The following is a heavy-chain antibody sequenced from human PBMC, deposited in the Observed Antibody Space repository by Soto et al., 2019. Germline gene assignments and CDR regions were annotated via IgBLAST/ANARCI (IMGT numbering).Heavy chain of an antibody. CDR1: GFTFSSYG. J-gene: IGHJ6*02. CDR3: ARQALLLWFGELSPYYYYGMDV. Sequence: QVQLVESGGGVVQPGRSLRLSCAASGFTFSSYGMHWVRQAPGKGLEWVAVIWYDGSNKYYADSVKGRFTISRDNSKNTLYLQMNSLRAEGTAVYYCARQALLLWFGELSPYYYYGMDVWGQGTTVTVSS. V-gene: IGHV3-33*01. CDR2: IWYDGSNK. D-gene: IGHD3-10*01.